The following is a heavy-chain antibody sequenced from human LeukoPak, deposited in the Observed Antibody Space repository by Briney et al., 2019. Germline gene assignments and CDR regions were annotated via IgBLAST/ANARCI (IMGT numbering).Heavy chain of an antibody. CDR3: ATLGIYARVAFDY. D-gene: IGHD1-14*01. CDR1: GYTLTELS. J-gene: IGHJ4*02. V-gene: IGHV1-24*01. CDR2: FDPEDGET. Sequence: ASVTVSCKVSGYTLTELSMHWVRQAPGKGLEWMGGFDPEDGETIYAQKFQGRVTITEDTSTDTAYMELSSLRSEDAAVYYCATLGIYARVAFDYWGQGTLVTVSS.